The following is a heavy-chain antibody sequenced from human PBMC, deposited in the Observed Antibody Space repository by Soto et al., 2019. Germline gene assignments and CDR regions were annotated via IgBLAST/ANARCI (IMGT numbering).Heavy chain of an antibody. D-gene: IGHD1-20*01. Sequence: GGSLRLSCAASGFTVSSNYMSWVRQAPGKGLEWVSVIYSGGSTYYADSVKGRFTISRHNSKNTLYLQMNSLRAEDTAVYYCARAEYNWNDGEVGAFDIWGQGTMVTVSS. J-gene: IGHJ3*02. CDR1: GFTVSSNY. V-gene: IGHV3-53*04. CDR3: ARAEYNWNDGEVGAFDI. CDR2: IYSGGST.